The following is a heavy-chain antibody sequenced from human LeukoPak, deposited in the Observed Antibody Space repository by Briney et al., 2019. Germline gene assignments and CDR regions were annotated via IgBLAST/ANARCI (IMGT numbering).Heavy chain of an antibody. Sequence: PGGSLRLSCAASGFTFSSCAMHWVRQAPGKGLEWVAVISYDGSNKYYADSVKGRFTISRDNSKNTLYLQMNSLRAEDTAVYYCAIVQRDERGELREYFQHWGQGTLVTVSS. V-gene: IGHV3-30-3*01. CDR1: GFTFSSCA. J-gene: IGHJ1*01. CDR3: AIVQRDERGELREYFQH. CDR2: ISYDGSNK. D-gene: IGHD3-10*01.